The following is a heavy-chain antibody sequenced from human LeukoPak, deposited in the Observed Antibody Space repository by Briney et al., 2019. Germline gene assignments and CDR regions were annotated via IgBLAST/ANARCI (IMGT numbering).Heavy chain of an antibody. CDR3: AKDSSSGPYSFDY. V-gene: IGHV3-30*18. CDR2: ISYDGSNK. D-gene: IGHD6-6*01. Sequence: PGGSLRLSCAASGFTFSSYGMHWVRQAPGKGLEWVAVISYDGSNKYYADSVKGRFTISRDNSKNTLYLQMNSLRAEDTAVYYCAKDSSSGPYSFDYWGQGTLVTVSS. CDR1: GFTFSSYG. J-gene: IGHJ4*02.